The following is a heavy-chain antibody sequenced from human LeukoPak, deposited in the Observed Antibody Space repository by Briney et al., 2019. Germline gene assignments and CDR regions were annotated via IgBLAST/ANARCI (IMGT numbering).Heavy chain of an antibody. CDR2: IYYSGST. J-gene: IGHJ4*02. V-gene: IGHV4-59*08. CDR3: ARSDYSGSYFFDY. Sequence: SDTLSLTCTVSGGSISSYYWSWIRQPPGKGLEWIGYIYYSGSTRYNPSLKSRVTISVDTSKNQLSLKLSSVTAADTAVYYCARSDYSGSYFFDYWGQGTLVTV. CDR1: GGSISSYY. D-gene: IGHD1-26*01.